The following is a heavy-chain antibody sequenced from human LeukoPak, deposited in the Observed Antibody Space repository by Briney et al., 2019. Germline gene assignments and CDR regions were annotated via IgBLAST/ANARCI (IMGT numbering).Heavy chain of an antibody. J-gene: IGHJ4*02. V-gene: IGHV3-30-3*01. Sequence: GGSLRLSCAASGFTFSSYAMHRVRQAPGKGLEWVAVISYDGSNKYYADSVKGRFTISRDNSKNTLYLQMNSLRAEDTAVYYCARAPRRIVLMVYATSYFDYWGQGTLVTVSS. CDR3: ARAPRRIVLMVYATSYFDY. D-gene: IGHD2-8*01. CDR2: ISYDGSNK. CDR1: GFTFSSYA.